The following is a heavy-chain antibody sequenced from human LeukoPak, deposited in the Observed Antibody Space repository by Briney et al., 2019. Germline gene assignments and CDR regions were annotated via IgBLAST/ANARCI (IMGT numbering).Heavy chain of an antibody. Sequence: PSETLSLTCTVSGGSISSYYWSWIRQPPGKGLEWIGYIYNTGAAFYSPSLKSRVTMSLDSSKNQLSLRLSAVTAADTAIYYCASAVYTLYYFDYWGQGALVTVSS. CDR3: ASAVYTLYYFDY. D-gene: IGHD5/OR15-5a*01. CDR1: GGSISSYY. V-gene: IGHV4-59*04. J-gene: IGHJ4*02. CDR2: IYNTGAA.